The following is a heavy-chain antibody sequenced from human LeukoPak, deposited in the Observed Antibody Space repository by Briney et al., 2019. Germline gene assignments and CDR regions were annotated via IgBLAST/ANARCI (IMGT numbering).Heavy chain of an antibody. CDR1: GFTFSSYW. D-gene: IGHD6-19*01. CDR3: AKVGDIAVLFDY. J-gene: IGHJ4*02. CDR2: INHNGNVN. V-gene: IGHV3-7*03. Sequence: GGSLRLSCAASGFTFSSYWMNWARQAPGKGLEWVASINHNGNVNYYVDSVKGRFTVSRDNSKNTLYLQMNSLRAEDTAVYYCAKVGDIAVLFDYWGQGTLVTVSS.